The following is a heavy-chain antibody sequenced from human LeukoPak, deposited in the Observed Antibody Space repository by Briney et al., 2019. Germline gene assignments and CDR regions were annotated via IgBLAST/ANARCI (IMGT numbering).Heavy chain of an antibody. CDR2: IRYDGSNK. CDR1: GFTFSTYG. Sequence: GGSLRLSCTASGFTFSTYGMHWVRQAPGKGLEWVAFIRYDGSNKYYADSVKGRFTISRDNSKNTLYLQMNSLRAEVTAVYYCAKDYLSSSSTGDWFDPWGQGTLVTVSS. V-gene: IGHV3-30*02. J-gene: IGHJ5*02. D-gene: IGHD6-6*01. CDR3: AKDYLSSSSTGDWFDP.